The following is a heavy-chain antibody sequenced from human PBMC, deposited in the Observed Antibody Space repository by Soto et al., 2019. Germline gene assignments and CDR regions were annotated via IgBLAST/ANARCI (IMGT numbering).Heavy chain of an antibody. D-gene: IGHD3-10*01. CDR3: ARGSRLWFGDRYYYDY. J-gene: IGHJ4*01. V-gene: IGHV4-34*01. CDR2: INHSGST. CDR1: GESFSGYY. Sequence: PSDTLSLTSAVYGESFSGYYWSWIRQPPGKGLEWIGEINHSGSTNYNPSLKSRVTISVGTSKNQFSLKLSSVTAADTAVYYCARGSRLWFGDRYYYDYWGDLILVTASP.